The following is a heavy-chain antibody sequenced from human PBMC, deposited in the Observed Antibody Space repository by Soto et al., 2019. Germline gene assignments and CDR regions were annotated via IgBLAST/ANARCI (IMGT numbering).Heavy chain of an antibody. CDR2: INNNSGIV. V-gene: IGHV3-48*01. Sequence: GSLRLSCAASGFTLIKYPINRVRQVPGKGLEWVSYINNNSGIVYYADSVKGRFTISRDNAKNSLYLQMDSLRVEDTAVYYCARDQGNNWDLDYWGQGTQVTVSS. CDR3: ARDQGNNWDLDY. D-gene: IGHD1-20*01. J-gene: IGHJ4*02. CDR1: GFTLIKYP.